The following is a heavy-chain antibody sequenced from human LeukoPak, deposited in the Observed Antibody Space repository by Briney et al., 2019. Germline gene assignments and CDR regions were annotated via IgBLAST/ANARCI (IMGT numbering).Heavy chain of an antibody. D-gene: IGHD5-18*01. CDR2: IHAGNGNR. CDR1: GHTFTNYA. Sequence: ASVKVSCKASGHTFTNYALHWMRQAPGQRLEWMGWIHAGNGNRKYSQNFQDRVTITRDTSASTAYMELSSLRYEDAAVYYCTIPGRGYSYGYGQNYDTDVWGQGTTVTVSS. V-gene: IGHV1-3*01. J-gene: IGHJ6*02. CDR3: TIPGRGYSYGYGQNYDTDV.